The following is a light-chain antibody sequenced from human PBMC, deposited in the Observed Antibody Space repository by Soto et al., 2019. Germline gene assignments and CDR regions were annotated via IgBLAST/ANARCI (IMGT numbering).Light chain of an antibody. J-gene: IGKJ4*01. CDR2: AAS. Sequence: DIQMTQSPSSLSASVGDTVTITCLARQGINNFLAWFQQKPGQAPRSLIYAASSLQSGVPSRFSRSGSETDFTLTISSLQPADLETYYCQQYDSYPATFGGGTKVEIK. V-gene: IGKV1-16*01. CDR1: QGINNF. CDR3: QQYDSYPAT.